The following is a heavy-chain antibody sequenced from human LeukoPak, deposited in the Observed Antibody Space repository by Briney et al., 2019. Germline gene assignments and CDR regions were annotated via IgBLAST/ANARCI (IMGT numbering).Heavy chain of an antibody. CDR1: GGSFSDYY. D-gene: IGHD2-15*01. CDR2: INHSGST. V-gene: IGHV4-34*01. Sequence: SETLSLTCAVSGGSFSDYYWSWIRQPPGKGLEWIGEINHSGSTNYNPSLKSRVTISVDTSKNQFSLKLSSVTAADTAVYYCARDTGYCSGGSCYHNYFDYWGQGTLVTVSS. J-gene: IGHJ4*02. CDR3: ARDTGYCSGGSCYHNYFDY.